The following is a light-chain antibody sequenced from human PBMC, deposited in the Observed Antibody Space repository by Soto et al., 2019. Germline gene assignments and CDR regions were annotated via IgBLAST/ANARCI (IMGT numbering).Light chain of an antibody. J-gene: IGKJ1*01. CDR2: TAS. CDR1: QTISSW. V-gene: IGKV1-5*03. CDR3: QQYKSYSWT. Sequence: DIQMTQSPSTLSASVGDRVTITCRASQTISSWLAWYQQKPGKAPKLLIYTASSVQSGVPPRFSGSGSGTEITLTISSLQPDDFATYYCQQYKSYSWTFGQGTKVEIK.